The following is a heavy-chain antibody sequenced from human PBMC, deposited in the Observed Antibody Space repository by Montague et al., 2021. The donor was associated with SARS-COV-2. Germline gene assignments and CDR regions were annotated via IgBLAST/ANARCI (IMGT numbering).Heavy chain of an antibody. Sequence: SLRLSCAASGFTFSTYPMHWVRQAPGKGLEWLVVISYDGSKKDYADSVKGRFTISRDNSENMLYLQMNSLGAEDTAVYYCAKEQYSSSWSDFDYWGQGTVVAVSS. J-gene: IGHJ4*02. D-gene: IGHD6-13*01. V-gene: IGHV3-30*04. CDR2: ISYDGSKK. CDR1: GFTFSTYP. CDR3: AKEQYSSSWSDFDY.